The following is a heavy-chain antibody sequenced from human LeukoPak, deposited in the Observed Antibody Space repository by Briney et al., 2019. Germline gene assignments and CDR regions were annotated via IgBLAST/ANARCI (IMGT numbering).Heavy chain of an antibody. V-gene: IGHV3-21*01. CDR1: GFTFSSYS. D-gene: IGHD3-22*01. CDR2: VSSSGRHM. CDR3: ARGYYDSSGYELDY. Sequence: GGSLRLSCAASGFTFSSYSMNWVRQAPGKGLEWVSSVSSSGRHMYYADSVKGRFTISRDNAKNSLYLQMNSLRAEDTAVYYCARGYYDSSGYELDYWGQGTLVTVSS. J-gene: IGHJ4*02.